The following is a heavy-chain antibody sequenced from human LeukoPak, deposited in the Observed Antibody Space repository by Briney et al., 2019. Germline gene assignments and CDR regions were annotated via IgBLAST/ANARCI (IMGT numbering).Heavy chain of an antibody. CDR1: GFTFSSYG. D-gene: IGHD1-1*01. Sequence: GGSLRLSCAASGFTFSSYGMNWVRQAPGKGLEWVSGIGGSGVSTYYADSVKGRFTISRDNSKNTLYLQMNSLRAEDTAVYYCAKRVSLITTSYFFDYWGQGTLVTVSS. V-gene: IGHV3-23*01. CDR2: IGGSGVST. J-gene: IGHJ4*02. CDR3: AKRVSLITTSYFFDY.